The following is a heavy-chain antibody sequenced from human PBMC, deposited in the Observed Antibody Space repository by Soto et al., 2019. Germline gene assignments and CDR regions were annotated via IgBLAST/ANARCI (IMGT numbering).Heavy chain of an antibody. J-gene: IGHJ6*02. Sequence: QGQLVESGGGEVQPGRSLTISCAASGFTFSTYGMHWVRQTPGKGLEWVAVISYDGTNKFYSDSVKGRFTIYRDNIKNKLTLQMNSLRADDTAVYSCAKDLQSYGDYDYYCYGMDVWGLGTRVTVSS. D-gene: IGHD4-17*01. CDR2: ISYDGTNK. CDR3: AKDLQSYGDYDYYCYGMDV. V-gene: IGHV3-30*18. CDR1: GFTFSTYG.